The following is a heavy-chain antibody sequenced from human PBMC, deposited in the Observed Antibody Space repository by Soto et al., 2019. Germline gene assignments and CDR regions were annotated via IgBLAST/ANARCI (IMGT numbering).Heavy chain of an antibody. Sequence: LRLSCAASGFTFSSYSMNWVRQAPGKGLEWVSYISSSSSTIYYADSVKGRFTISRDNAKNSLYLQMNSLRDEDTAVYYCARDKNSQSLGSYDSSGYPDYFDYWGQGTLVTVSS. J-gene: IGHJ4*02. V-gene: IGHV3-48*02. D-gene: IGHD3-22*01. CDR1: GFTFSSYS. CDR3: ARDKNSQSLGSYDSSGYPDYFDY. CDR2: ISSSSSTI.